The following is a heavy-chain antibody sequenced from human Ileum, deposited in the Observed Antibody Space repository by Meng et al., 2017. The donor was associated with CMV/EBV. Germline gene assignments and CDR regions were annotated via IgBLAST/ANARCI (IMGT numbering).Heavy chain of an antibody. CDR3: VRENGVDASRGNRFDP. J-gene: IGHJ5*02. CDR1: GFGFSGYW. D-gene: IGHD3-3*01. CDR2: INNDGTNT. V-gene: IGHV3-74*01. Sequence: GESLKISCAASGFGFSGYWMHWARQAPGKGLVWISRINNDGTNTIYADSVKGRFTISRDNAKNTLYLQMNTLRAEDTAVYYCVRENGVDASRGNRFDPWGQGTLVT.